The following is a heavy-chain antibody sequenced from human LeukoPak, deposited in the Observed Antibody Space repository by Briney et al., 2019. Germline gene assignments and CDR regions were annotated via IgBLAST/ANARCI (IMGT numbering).Heavy chain of an antibody. Sequence: PGGSLRLSCAASGFTFSSYWMHWVRQAPGKGLVWVSRINPDGTTTTYADSVEGRFTLSRDNAKNTLYLQMNSLRAEDTAVYYCARDSSGWYFNYWGQGTLVTVSS. V-gene: IGHV3-74*01. CDR2: INPDGTTT. J-gene: IGHJ4*02. D-gene: IGHD6-19*01. CDR1: GFTFSSYW. CDR3: ARDSSGWYFNY.